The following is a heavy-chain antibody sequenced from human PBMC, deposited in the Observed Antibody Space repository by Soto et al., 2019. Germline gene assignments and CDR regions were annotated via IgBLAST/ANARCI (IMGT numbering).Heavy chain of an antibody. J-gene: IGHJ3*02. CDR3: ASNGLTQSYYDPFDI. Sequence: PETLSLTCSVSGRPIRSNSCHWGWVRQPPGKGLEWIASIKYSGTTFYNSSLKCRVPLSVEASKNQSGLRLSSGPAPVTAVWYCASNGLTQSYYDPFDIWGQGTLVTVS. CDR2: IKYSGTT. CDR1: GRPIRSNSCH. D-gene: IGHD1-26*01. V-gene: IGHV4-39*01.